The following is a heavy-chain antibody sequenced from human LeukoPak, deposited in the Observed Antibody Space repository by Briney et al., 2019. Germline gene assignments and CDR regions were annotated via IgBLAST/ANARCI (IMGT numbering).Heavy chain of an antibody. CDR3: ARGPKDTAMVKGHIPRSSFGY. Sequence: RSETLSFTCTVSGGSISSGGYYWNWIRQHPGKGLEGIGYIYYSGSTLYNPSLKSRVTISVDTSKNQFTLKLSAVTAADTVVYYGARGPKDTAMVKGHIPRSSFGYWGQQTMVTVSS. CDR1: GGSISSGGYY. J-gene: IGHJ4*02. D-gene: IGHD5-18*01. CDR2: IYYSGST. V-gene: IGHV4-31*03.